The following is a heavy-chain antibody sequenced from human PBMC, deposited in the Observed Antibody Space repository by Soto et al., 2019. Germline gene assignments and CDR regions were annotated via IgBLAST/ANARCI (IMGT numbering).Heavy chain of an antibody. Sequence: EVQLVESGGGLVQPGGSLRLSCAASGFTFSSYEMNWVRQAPGKGLEWVSYISSSGSTIYYADSVKGRFTISRDNAKNSLYLQMNSLRAEDTAVYYCARERRGYSGYDYGYWGQGTLVTVSS. D-gene: IGHD5-12*01. CDR3: ARERRGYSGYDYGY. CDR2: ISSSGSTI. V-gene: IGHV3-48*03. J-gene: IGHJ4*02. CDR1: GFTFSSYE.